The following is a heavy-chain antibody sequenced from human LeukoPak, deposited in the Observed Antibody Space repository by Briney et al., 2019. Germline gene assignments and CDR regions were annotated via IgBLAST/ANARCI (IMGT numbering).Heavy chain of an antibody. V-gene: IGHV4-59*01. J-gene: IGHJ5*02. D-gene: IGHD3-16*01. CDR1: GGSISSYY. CDR3: ARDGGGTGSWFDP. Sequence: PSETLSLTCTVSGGSISSYYWSWIRQPPGKGLEWIGYISYSGSTNYNPSLKSRVTISVDTSKNQFSLKLSSVTAADTAVYYCARDGGGTGSWFDPWGQGTLVTVSS. CDR2: ISYSGST.